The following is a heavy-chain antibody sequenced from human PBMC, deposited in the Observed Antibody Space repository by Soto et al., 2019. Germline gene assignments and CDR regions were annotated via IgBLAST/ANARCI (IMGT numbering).Heavy chain of an antibody. J-gene: IGHJ6*02. CDR2: INAGNGNT. V-gene: IGHV1-3*01. Sequence: GASVKVSCKASGYTFTSYAMHWVRQAPGQRLEWMGWINAGNGNTKYSQRFQGRVTITRDTSASTAYMELSSLRSEDTAVYSCARGYDYYYGMDVWGQGTTVTVSS. CDR3: ARGYDYYYGMDV. CDR1: GYTFTSYA.